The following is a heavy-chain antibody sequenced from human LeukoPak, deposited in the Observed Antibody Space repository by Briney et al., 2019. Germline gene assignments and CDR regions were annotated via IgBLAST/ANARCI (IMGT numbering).Heavy chain of an antibody. D-gene: IGHD6-19*01. CDR3: AKHSSGWYNYYYYYMDV. Sequence: GGTLRLSCAASGFTFSNYGMSWVRQAPGKGLEWVSAVSGSGGSTYYADSVKGRFTISRDNSKNTLYLQMNSLRAEDTAVYYCAKHSSGWYNYYYYYMDVWGKGTTVTISS. CDR2: VSGSGGST. V-gene: IGHV3-23*01. J-gene: IGHJ6*03. CDR1: GFTFSNYG.